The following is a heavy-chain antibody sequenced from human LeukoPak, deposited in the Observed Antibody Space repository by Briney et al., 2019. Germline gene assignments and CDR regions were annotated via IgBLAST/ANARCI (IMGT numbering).Heavy chain of an antibody. J-gene: IGHJ4*02. V-gene: IGHV3-30*02. CDR2: IRYDGNNK. Sequence: GGSLRLSCAASGFIFRSYDMHLVRQAPGKGLDWVALIRYDGNNKYYADSVEGRFTISRDNSKNTLYLQMNSLRAEDTAVYYCASRLHIAVAGTWDWGQGTLVTVSS. D-gene: IGHD6-19*01. CDR1: GFIFRSYD. CDR3: ASRLHIAVAGTWD.